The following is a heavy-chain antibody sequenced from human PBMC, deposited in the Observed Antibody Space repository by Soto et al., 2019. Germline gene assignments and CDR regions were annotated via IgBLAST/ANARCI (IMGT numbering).Heavy chain of an antibody. J-gene: IGHJ6*02. D-gene: IGHD1-7*01. CDR1: GGSISSSSYY. CDR3: ASDNWNYDYYYGMDV. CDR2: IYHSGST. V-gene: IGHV4-39*07. Sequence: SETLSLTCTVSGGSISSSSYYWGWIRQPPGKGLEWIGNIYHSGSTYYNPSLKSRVTISVDTSKNQFSLKLSSVTAADTAVYYCASDNWNYDYYYGMDVWGQGTTVTVSS.